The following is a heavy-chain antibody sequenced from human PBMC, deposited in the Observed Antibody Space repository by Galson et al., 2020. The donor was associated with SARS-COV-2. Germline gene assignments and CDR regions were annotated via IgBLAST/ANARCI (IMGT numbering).Heavy chain of an antibody. D-gene: IGHD1-26*01. V-gene: IGHV3-21*01. Sequence: GGSLRLSCAVSGFPFSSYTMNWVRQAPGKGLEWVSSISSGSNYIYYTDSVKGRFTISRDNAKNSLFLQMNSLRAEDTAVYYCARDASWAMFGMDVWGQGTTVTVS. CDR1: GFPFSSYT. CDR3: ARDASWAMFGMDV. CDR2: ISSGSNYI. J-gene: IGHJ6*02.